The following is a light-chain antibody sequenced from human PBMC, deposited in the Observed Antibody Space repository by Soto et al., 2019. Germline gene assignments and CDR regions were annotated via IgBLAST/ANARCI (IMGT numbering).Light chain of an antibody. Sequence: DVVVTQSPPSRPVSLVGRATINCNSTQSIVYSPIKKHYVACYQQKAGQTPKVLXDWXSTLETGGPDRLSGTGSATDFTLPISSLHAEYLAVYYCQQYSVTPWTFGRGTKVDIK. J-gene: IGKJ1*01. V-gene: IGKV4-1*01. CDR1: QSIVYSPIKKHY. CDR3: QQYSVTPWT. CDR2: WXS.